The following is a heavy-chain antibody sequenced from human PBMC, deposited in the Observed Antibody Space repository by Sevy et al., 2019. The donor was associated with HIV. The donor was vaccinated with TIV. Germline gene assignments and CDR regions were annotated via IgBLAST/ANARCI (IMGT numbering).Heavy chain of an antibody. CDR2: ISGSGGST. J-gene: IGHJ4*02. V-gene: IGHV3-23*01. CDR1: GFTFSSYA. Sequence: GGSLRLSCAASGFTFSSYAMSWVRQAPGKGLEWVSAISGSGGSTYYADSVKGRFTICRDNSKNTLYLQMNSLRAEDTAVYYCANATVSITIFGVVIPYYFDYWGQGTLVTVSS. D-gene: IGHD3-3*01. CDR3: ANATVSITIFGVVIPYYFDY.